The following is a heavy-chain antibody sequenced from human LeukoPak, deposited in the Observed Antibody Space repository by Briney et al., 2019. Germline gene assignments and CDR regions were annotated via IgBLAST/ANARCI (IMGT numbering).Heavy chain of an antibody. CDR2: ISSSGSTI. CDR3: AELGITMIGGV. CDR1: GFTFSSYW. J-gene: IGHJ6*04. Sequence: GGSLRLSCAASGFTFSSYWMTWVRQAPGKGLEWVSYISSSGSTIYYADSVKGRFTISRDNAKNSLYLQMNSLRAEDTAVYYCAELGITMIGGVWGKGATVTISS. V-gene: IGHV3-48*04. D-gene: IGHD3-10*02.